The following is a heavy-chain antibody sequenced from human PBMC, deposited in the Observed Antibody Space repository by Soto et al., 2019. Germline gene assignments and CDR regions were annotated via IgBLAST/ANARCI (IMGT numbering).Heavy chain of an antibody. CDR1: GGSVSSGSYY. V-gene: IGHV4-61*01. J-gene: IGHJ4*02. CDR3: ARAKEWFFYY. D-gene: IGHD3-3*01. CDR2: IYYSGST. Sequence: SETLSLTCTVSGGSVSSGSYYWSWIRQPPGKGLEWIGYIYYSGSTNYNPSLKSRVTISVDTSKNQFSLKLSSVTAADTAVYYCARAKEWFFYYWGQGTLVTVSS.